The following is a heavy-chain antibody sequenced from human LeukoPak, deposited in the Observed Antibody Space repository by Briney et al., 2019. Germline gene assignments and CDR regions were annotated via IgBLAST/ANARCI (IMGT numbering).Heavy chain of an antibody. D-gene: IGHD2-8*01. V-gene: IGHV1-8*03. CDR2: MNPNSGNT. CDR1: GYTFTSYD. CDR3: ARGTGPDIVLIH. J-gene: IGHJ4*02. Sequence: GASVKVSCKASGYTFTSYDINWVRQATGQGLEWMGWMNPNSGNTGYAQKFQGRVTITRNTSISTAYMELSSLRSEDTAVYYCARGTGPDIVLIHWGQGTLVTVSS.